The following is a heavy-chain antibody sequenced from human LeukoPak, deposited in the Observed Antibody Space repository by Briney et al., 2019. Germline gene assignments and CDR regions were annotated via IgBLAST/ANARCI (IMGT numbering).Heavy chain of an antibody. CDR2: IYSGGST. J-gene: IGHJ4*02. Sequence: GGSLRLSCAASGFTVSSNYMSWVRQAPGKGLEWVSVIYSGGSTYYADSVKGRFTISRDNSKNMLYLQMNSLRAEDTAVYYCARAKFRRYYFDYWGQGTLVTVSS. V-gene: IGHV3-66*01. D-gene: IGHD3-16*01. CDR3: ARAKFRRYYFDY. CDR1: GFTVSSNY.